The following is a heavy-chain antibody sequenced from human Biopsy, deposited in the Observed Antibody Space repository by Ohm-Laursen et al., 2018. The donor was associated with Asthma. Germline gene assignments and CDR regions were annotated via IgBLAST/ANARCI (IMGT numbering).Heavy chain of an antibody. CDR1: GGSISSSY. D-gene: IGHD6-19*01. J-gene: IGHJ4*02. V-gene: IGHV4-59*01. CDR2: VYWTGST. Sequence: SETLSLTCSVYGGSISSSYWSWIRQSPEKGLEWVGYVYWTGSTNYNPSLKSRITMSVDTSKNRMFLELTSVTAADTAIYYCVRAVRNEQWLAPFDYWGQGKPVTVSS. CDR3: VRAVRNEQWLAPFDY.